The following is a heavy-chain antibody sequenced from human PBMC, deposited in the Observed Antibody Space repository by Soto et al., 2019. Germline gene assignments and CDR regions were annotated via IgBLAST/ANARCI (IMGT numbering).Heavy chain of an antibody. CDR2: IYYSGST. J-gene: IGHJ6*02. V-gene: IGHV4-30-4*01. Sequence: PXETLCLTCTVSGGSISSGDYYWSWIRQPPGKGLEWIGYIYYSGSTYYNPSLKSRVTISVDTSKNQFSLKLSSVTAADTAVYYCARGGSGYDFWSGYYKGLVDYYYHGMDVWGQGTTVTVSS. D-gene: IGHD3-3*01. CDR3: ARGGSGYDFWSGYYKGLVDYYYHGMDV. CDR1: GGSISSGDYY.